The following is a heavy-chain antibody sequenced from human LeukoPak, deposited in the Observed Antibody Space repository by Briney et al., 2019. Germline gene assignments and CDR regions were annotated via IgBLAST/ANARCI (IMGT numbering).Heavy chain of an antibody. J-gene: IGHJ4*02. Sequence: PGGSLRLSCATSGFTFSRYAMSWVRQAPGKGLEWVSAFSGSGGSIYYADSVKGRFTISRDNSKNTLFLQMNSLRAEDTAVYYCAKGSLMDVVATMGDFWGQGTLVTVSS. CDR3: AKGSLMDVVATMGDF. D-gene: IGHD5-12*01. V-gene: IGHV3-23*01. CDR2: FSGSGGSI. CDR1: GFTFSRYA.